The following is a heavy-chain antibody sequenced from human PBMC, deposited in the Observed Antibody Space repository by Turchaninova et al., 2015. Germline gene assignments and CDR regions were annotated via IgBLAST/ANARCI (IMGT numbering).Heavy chain of an antibody. CDR1: GFTFSDAW. CDR2: LKSRTDGGTT. D-gene: IGHD2-21*02. Sequence: EVQLVESGGGLVKPGGSLRLSCAASGFTFSDAWMSWVRQAPGKGLEWVCRLKSRTDGGTTDYAAPAKRRFNISRDDSKNTLYLQMNSLETEDTAVYYCGAGMGKTDFDYWGQGTLVTVSS. V-gene: IGHV3-15*01. J-gene: IGHJ4*02. CDR3: GAGMGKTDFDY.